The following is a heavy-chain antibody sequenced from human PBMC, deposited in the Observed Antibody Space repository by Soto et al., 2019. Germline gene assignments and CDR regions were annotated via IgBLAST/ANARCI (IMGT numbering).Heavy chain of an antibody. CDR3: ARCSHSDDWGYYYYYYMDV. D-gene: IGHD3-16*01. J-gene: IGHJ6*03. CDR2: ISSSSSTI. V-gene: IGHV3-48*01. CDR1: GFTFSSYS. Sequence: GGSLRLSCAASGFTFSSYSMNWVRQAPGKGLEWVSYISSSSSTIYYADSVKGRFTISRDNAKNSLYLQMNSLRAEDTAVYYCARCSHSDDWGYYYYYYMDVWGKGTTVTVSS.